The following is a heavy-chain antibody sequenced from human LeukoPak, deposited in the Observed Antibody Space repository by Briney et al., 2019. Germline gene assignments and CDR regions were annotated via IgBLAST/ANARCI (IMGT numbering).Heavy chain of an antibody. D-gene: IGHD3-16*02. J-gene: IGHJ6*03. CDR2: ISSSSSYI. V-gene: IGHV3-21*01. CDR1: GFTFSSYS. Sequence: GGSLRLSCAASGFTFSSYSMNWVRQAPGKGLEWVSSISSSSSYIHYADSVKGRFTISRDNAKNSLCLQMNSLRAEDTAVYYCARTAPPQFGGVIVVAQYYMDVWGKGTTVTVSS. CDR3: ARTAPPQFGGVIVVAQYYMDV.